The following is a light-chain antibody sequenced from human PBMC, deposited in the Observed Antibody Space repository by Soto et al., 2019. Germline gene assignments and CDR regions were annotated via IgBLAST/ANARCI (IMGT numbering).Light chain of an antibody. Sequence: EIVMAQSPATLSVSPGERATLSCRASQSVGTKLAWYQQTPGQAPRLLIYGASNRATGVPARFSGSGSGTDFTLTISSLEPEDFAVYYCQQRSNWPPITFGQGTRLEIK. CDR3: QQRSNWPPIT. CDR1: QSVGTK. CDR2: GAS. J-gene: IGKJ5*01. V-gene: IGKV3-11*01.